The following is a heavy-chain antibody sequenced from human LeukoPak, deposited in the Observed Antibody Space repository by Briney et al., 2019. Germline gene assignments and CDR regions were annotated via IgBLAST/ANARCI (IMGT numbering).Heavy chain of an antibody. J-gene: IGHJ5*02. Sequence: GASVKVSCKASGYTFTSYGISWVRQAPGQGLEWMGWISAYNGNTNYAQKLQGRVTMTTDTSTSTAYMELRSLRSDDTAVYYCARGTWSGYSRPNWFDPWGQGTLVTVSS. CDR1: GYTFTSYG. CDR3: ARGTWSGYSRPNWFDP. V-gene: IGHV1-18*01. CDR2: ISAYNGNT. D-gene: IGHD3-3*01.